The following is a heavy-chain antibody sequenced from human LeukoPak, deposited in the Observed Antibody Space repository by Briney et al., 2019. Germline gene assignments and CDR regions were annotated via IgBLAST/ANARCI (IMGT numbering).Heavy chain of an antibody. CDR3: ARAQVEITIFGVVNSNWFDP. J-gene: IGHJ5*02. Sequence: SETLSLTCTVSGDSISSSHYYWSWIRQPPGKGLEWIGYIYYSGSTNYNPSLKSRVTISVDTSKNQFSLKLSSVTAADTAVYYCARAQVEITIFGVVNSNWFDPWGQGTLVTVSS. CDR1: GDSISSSHYY. CDR2: IYYSGST. D-gene: IGHD3-3*01. V-gene: IGHV4-61*01.